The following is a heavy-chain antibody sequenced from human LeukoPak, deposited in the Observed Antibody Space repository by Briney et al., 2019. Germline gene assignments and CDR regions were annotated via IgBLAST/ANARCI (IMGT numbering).Heavy chain of an antibody. CDR1: DDSSSTYY. J-gene: IGHJ4*02. D-gene: IGHD5-24*01. CDR3: AITRGRDGYAY. Sequence: SETLSLTCTVSDDSSSTYYWSWIRQPPGKGLEWIGYICCSGNTNYNPSLKSRVTISLDTSNKQLSLKLSSVTTADTAVYYCAITRGRDGYAYWGQGILVTVSS. V-gene: IGHV4-59*01. CDR2: ICCSGNT.